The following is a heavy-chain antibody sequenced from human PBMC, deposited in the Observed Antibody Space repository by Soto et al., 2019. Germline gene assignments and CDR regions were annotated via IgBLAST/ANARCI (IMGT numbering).Heavy chain of an antibody. CDR2: IFHSGST. V-gene: IGHV4-59*12. CDR3: ARGIFGVVTPNYYYGMDV. D-gene: IGHD3-3*01. CDR1: GASISSYY. Sequence: SETLSLTCTVSGASISSYYWSWIRQPPGKGLEWVGFIFHSGSTNCNPSLKSRVTISVDTSKNQFSLKLSSVTAADTAVYYFARGIFGVVTPNYYYGMDVWGQGTTVTVSS. J-gene: IGHJ6*02.